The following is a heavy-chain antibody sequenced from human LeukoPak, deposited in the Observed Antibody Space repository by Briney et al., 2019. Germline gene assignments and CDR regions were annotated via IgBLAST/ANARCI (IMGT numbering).Heavy chain of an antibody. CDR2: INPSGGST. D-gene: IGHD3-16*02. V-gene: IGHV1-46*01. J-gene: IGHJ4*02. CDR1: GYTFTSYY. CDR3: AKDCPYDYIWGSYRPYDY. Sequence: ASVKVSCKASGYTFTSYYMHWVRQAPGQGLEWMGIINPSGGSTSYAQKFQGRVTMTRDTSTSTVYMELSSLRAEDTAVYYCAKDCPYDYIWGSYRPYDYWGQGTLVTVSS.